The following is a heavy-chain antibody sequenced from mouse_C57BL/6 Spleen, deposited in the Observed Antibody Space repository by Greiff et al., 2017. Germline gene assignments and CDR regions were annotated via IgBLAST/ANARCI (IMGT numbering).Heavy chain of an antibody. J-gene: IGHJ2*01. V-gene: IGHV1-55*01. CDR2: IYPGSGST. Sequence: VQLQESGAELVKPGASVKMSCKASGYTFTSYWITWVKQRPGQGLEWIGDIYPGSGSTNYNEKFKSKATLTVDTSSSTAYMQLSSLTSEDSAVYYCARDYYGSEDYWGQGTTLTVSS. CDR1: GYTFTSYW. D-gene: IGHD1-1*01. CDR3: ARDYYGSEDY.